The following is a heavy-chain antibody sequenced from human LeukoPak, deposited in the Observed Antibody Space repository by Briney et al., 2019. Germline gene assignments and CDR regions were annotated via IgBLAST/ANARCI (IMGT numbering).Heavy chain of an antibody. Sequence: GSLRLSCAASGFTFSSYAMNWVRQAPGKGLEWVSFISTSSSYIHNADSVKGRFTISRDNAENSLYLQMNSLRAEDTAVYYCARAAIAAARIYYYMDVWGKGTTVTVSS. CDR1: GFTFSSYA. J-gene: IGHJ6*03. CDR2: ISTSSSYI. D-gene: IGHD6-13*01. V-gene: IGHV3-21*01. CDR3: ARAAIAAARIYYYMDV.